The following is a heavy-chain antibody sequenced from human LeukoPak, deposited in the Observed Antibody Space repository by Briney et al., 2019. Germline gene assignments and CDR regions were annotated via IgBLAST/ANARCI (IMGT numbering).Heavy chain of an antibody. CDR3: ARATGIAAAGTRSLRY. V-gene: IGHV1-69*05. CDR1: GGTFSSYA. D-gene: IGHD6-13*01. Sequence: SVKVSCKASGGTFSSYAISWVRQAPGQGLEWMGGIIPIFGTANYAQKFQGRVTMTRNTSISTAYMELSSLRSEDTAVYYCARATGIAAAGTRSLRYWGQGTLVTVSS. J-gene: IGHJ4*02. CDR2: IIPIFGTA.